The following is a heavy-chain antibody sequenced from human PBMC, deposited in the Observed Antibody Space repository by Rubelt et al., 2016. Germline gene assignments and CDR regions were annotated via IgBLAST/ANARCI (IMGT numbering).Heavy chain of an antibody. CDR2: MYYSGST. J-gene: IGHJ3*02. CDR3: ARVRGYSYGYYAFDI. V-gene: IGHV4-31*03. D-gene: IGHD5-18*01. CDR1: GGSISSGGYY. Sequence: QVQLQESGPGLVKPSQTLSLTCSVSGGSISSGGYYWSWIRQHPGKGLEWIGYMYYSGSTYHNPSLKSRVTISVDTSKNQVSLKLSSVTAADTAVYYCARVRGYSYGYYAFDIWGQGTMVTVSS.